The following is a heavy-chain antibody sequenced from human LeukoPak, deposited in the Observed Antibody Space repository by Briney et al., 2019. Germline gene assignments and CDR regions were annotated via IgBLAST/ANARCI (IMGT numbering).Heavy chain of an antibody. D-gene: IGHD3-10*01. CDR1: GFTFSSYS. Sequence: GGSLRLSCAASGFTFSSYSMNWVRQAPGKGLEWVSSISSSSSYTYYADSVKGRFTTSRDNAKNSLYLQMNSLRAEDTAVYYCASDYYGSGSYYYWGQGTLVTVSS. CDR3: ASDYYGSGSYYY. V-gene: IGHV3-21*01. CDR2: ISSSSSYT. J-gene: IGHJ4*02.